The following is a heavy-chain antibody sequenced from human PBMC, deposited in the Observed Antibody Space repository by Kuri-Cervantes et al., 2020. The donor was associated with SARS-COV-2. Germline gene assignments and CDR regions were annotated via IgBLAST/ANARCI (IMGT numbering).Heavy chain of an antibody. CDR2: IYYSGST. Sequence: TLSLTCAVSGYSISSGYYWGWIRQPPGKGLEWIGSIYYSGSTYYNPSLKSRVTISVDTSKNQFSLKLSSVTAADTAVYYCARKVSDRPGISDIWGQGTMVTVSS. V-gene: IGHV4-38-2*01. CDR1: GYSISSGYY. D-gene: IGHD3-10*01. J-gene: IGHJ3*02. CDR3: ARKVSDRPGISDI.